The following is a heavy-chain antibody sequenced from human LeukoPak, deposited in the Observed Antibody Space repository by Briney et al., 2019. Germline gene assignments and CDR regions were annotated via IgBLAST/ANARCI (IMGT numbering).Heavy chain of an antibody. Sequence: GGSLRLSCAASGFTFSSYAMGWVRQAPGKGLEWVSAISGSGGSTYYADSVKGRFTISRDNSKNTLYLQMNSLRAEDTAVYYCAKGVRQQWLVLNWFDPWGQGTLVTVSS. D-gene: IGHD6-19*01. CDR3: AKGVRQQWLVLNWFDP. CDR1: GFTFSSYA. CDR2: ISGSGGST. V-gene: IGHV3-23*01. J-gene: IGHJ5*02.